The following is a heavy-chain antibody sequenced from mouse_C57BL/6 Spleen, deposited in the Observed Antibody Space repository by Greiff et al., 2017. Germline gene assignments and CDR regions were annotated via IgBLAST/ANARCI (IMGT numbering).Heavy chain of an antibody. CDR2: ISSGGSYT. Sequence: EVKVVESGGDLVKPGGSLKLSCAASGFTFSSYGMSWVRQTPDKRLEWVATISSGGSYTYYPDSVKGRFTISRDNAKNTLYLQMSSLKSEDTAMYYCASDPPWFAYWGQGTLVTVSA. CDR1: GFTFSSYG. J-gene: IGHJ3*01. CDR3: ASDPPWFAY. V-gene: IGHV5-6*01.